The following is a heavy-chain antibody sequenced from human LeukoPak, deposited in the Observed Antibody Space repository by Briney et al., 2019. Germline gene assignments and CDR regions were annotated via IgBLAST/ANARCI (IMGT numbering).Heavy chain of an antibody. V-gene: IGHV1-24*01. CDR2: FDPEDGET. D-gene: IGHD3-10*01. CDR3: AIAYGSGFNWFDP. CDR1: GYTLTELS. Sequence: RRASVKVSCKVFGYTLTELSMHWVRQAPGKGLEWMGGFDPEDGETIYAQKFQGRVTMTEDTSTDTAYMELSRLRSEDTAVYYCAIAYGSGFNWFDPWGQGTLVTVSS. J-gene: IGHJ5*02.